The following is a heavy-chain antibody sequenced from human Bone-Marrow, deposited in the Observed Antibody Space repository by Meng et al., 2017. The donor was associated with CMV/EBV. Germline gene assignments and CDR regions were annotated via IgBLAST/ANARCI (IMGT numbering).Heavy chain of an antibody. J-gene: IGHJ4*02. CDR2: INPSGGST. CDR3: ARGSSSSTSRRGYFDY. CDR1: GYTFTGYY. D-gene: IGHD2-2*01. V-gene: IGHV1-46*01. Sequence: ASVKVSCKASGYTFTGYYMHWVRQAPGQGLEWMGIINPSGGSTSYAQKFQGRVTMTRDTSTSTVYMELSSLRSEDTAVYYCARGSSSSTSRRGYFDYWGQGTLVTVSS.